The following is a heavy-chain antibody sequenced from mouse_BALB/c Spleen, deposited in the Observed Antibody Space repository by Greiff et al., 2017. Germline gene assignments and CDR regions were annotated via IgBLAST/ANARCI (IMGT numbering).Heavy chain of an antibody. Sequence: EVQLQQSGAELVRSGASVKLSCTASGFNIKDYYMHWVKQRPEQGLEWIGWIDPENGDTEYAPKFQGKATMTADTSSNTAYLQLSSLTSEDTAVYYCNGGTTVVDYTMGYRGQETSVTVS. CDR1: GFNIKDYY. D-gene: IGHD1-1*01. CDR3: NGGTTVVDYTMGY. V-gene: IGHV14-4*02. J-gene: IGHJ4*01. CDR2: IDPENGDT.